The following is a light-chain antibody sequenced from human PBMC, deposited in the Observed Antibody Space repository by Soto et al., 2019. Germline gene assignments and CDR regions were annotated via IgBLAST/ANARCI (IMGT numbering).Light chain of an antibody. CDR3: QQYGSSPPFT. Sequence: EIVLTQSPGTLSLSPGERATLSCRASQSVSSSSLAWYQQKPGQAPRLLIYGASSRATGIPDRFSGSGSGTDFTLTISRLEPEDFGVYYGQQYGSSPPFTFGGATKVEIK. CDR1: QSVSSSS. J-gene: IGKJ4*01. V-gene: IGKV3-20*01. CDR2: GAS.